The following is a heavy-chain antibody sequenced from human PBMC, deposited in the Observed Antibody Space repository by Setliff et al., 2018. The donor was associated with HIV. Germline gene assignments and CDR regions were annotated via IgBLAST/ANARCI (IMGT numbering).Heavy chain of an antibody. Sequence: ASVKVSCKASGYTFTSYYMHWVRQAPGQGLEWMGVINPGGGSTTYAQKFQGRVTMTRDTSTSTVYMDLSSLKASDTAMYYCARSRKSDCSITSCYYYYYMDVWGKGTTVTVSS. J-gene: IGHJ6*03. CDR1: GYTFTSYY. D-gene: IGHD2-2*01. V-gene: IGHV1-46*01. CDR3: ARSRKSDCSITSCYYYYYMDV. CDR2: INPGGGST.